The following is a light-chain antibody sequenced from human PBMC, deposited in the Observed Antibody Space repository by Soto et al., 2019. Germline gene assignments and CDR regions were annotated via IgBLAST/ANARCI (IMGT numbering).Light chain of an antibody. V-gene: IGKV1-27*01. CDR3: QQYGSSPIT. CDR1: QGISNY. J-gene: IGKJ5*01. Sequence: DIQMTQSAASLSVSLGDRVTITWRASQGISNYLAWYQQKQGKVPKLLIYAASTFQSGVPSRFSGSGYGTDFNLTISRLETEDFAVYYCQQYGSSPITFGQGTRLEIK. CDR2: AAS.